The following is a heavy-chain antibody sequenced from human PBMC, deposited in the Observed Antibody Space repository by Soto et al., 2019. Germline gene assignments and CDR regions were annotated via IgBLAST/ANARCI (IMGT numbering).Heavy chain of an antibody. J-gene: IGHJ4*02. CDR3: AKDLGPASIFEVLDDY. Sequence: EVQMLESGGGLVQPGGSLRLSCAASGFTFSSYAMSWVRQAPGKGLEWVSAISGSGGSTYYADSVKGRFTISRDNSKNTLYLQMNSLRAEDTAVYYCAKDLGPASIFEVLDDYWGQGTLVTVSS. D-gene: IGHD3-9*01. V-gene: IGHV3-23*01. CDR2: ISGSGGST. CDR1: GFTFSSYA.